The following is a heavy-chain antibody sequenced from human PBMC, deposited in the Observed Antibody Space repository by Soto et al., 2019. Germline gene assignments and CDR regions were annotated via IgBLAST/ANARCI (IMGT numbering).Heavy chain of an antibody. Sequence: QVHLVQSGAEVKKPGASVKVSCKASGYTFSNYGISWVRQAPGQGPEWMGWISGYNGNTKYAQSLQGRVTMATDTSTSTAYLELRSLISDDMAIYYCARGGSTWSAEYYQHWGQGTAVIVSS. D-gene: IGHD6-13*01. CDR1: GYTFSNYG. CDR2: ISGYNGNT. V-gene: IGHV1-18*03. J-gene: IGHJ1*01. CDR3: ARGGSTWSAEYYQH.